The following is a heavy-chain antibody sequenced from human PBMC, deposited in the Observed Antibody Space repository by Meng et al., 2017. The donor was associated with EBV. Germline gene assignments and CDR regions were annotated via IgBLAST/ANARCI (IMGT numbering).Heavy chain of an antibody. D-gene: IGHD3-10*01. CDR2: LIPMSDAP. CDR3: ASESGRGFTPDY. CDR1: GGTFRSDA. V-gene: IGHV1-69*01. J-gene: IGHJ4*02. Sequence: QVQVVESGAEVKKPWSSVKVSCWTSGGTFRSDAVSWVRQAPGLGLEWMGGLIPMSDAPHYAQKFQGRVTITADESTSTHYMHLSGLTSDDTAVYYCASESGRGFTPDYWGQGTLVTVSS.